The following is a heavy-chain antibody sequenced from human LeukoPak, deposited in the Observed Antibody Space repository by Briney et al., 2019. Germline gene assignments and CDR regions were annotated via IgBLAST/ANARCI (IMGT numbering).Heavy chain of an antibody. V-gene: IGHV4-30-4*01. J-gene: IGHJ4*02. CDR3: ASRGHSSGWYFFDY. CDR1: GGSISSGDYY. Sequence: PSETLSLTCTVSGGSISSGDYYWSWIRQPSGKGLEWIGYIYYSGSTYYNPSLKSRVTISVDTSKNQFSLKLSSVTAADTAVYYCASRGHSSGWYFFDYWGQGTLVTVSS. D-gene: IGHD6-19*01. CDR2: IYYSGST.